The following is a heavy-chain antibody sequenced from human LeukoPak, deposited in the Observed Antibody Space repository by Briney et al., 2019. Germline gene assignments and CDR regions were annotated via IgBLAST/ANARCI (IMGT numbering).Heavy chain of an antibody. V-gene: IGHV4-4*07. J-gene: IGHJ6*02. CDR1: GGSISSYY. D-gene: IGHD6-13*01. Sequence: SETLSLTCTVSGGSISSYYWSWIRQPAGKGLEWIGRIYTSGSTNYNPSLKSRVTMLVDTSKNQFSLKLSSVTAADTAVYYCARDRGSSWHKDYYYGMDVWGQGTTVTVSS. CDR3: ARDRGSSWHKDYYYGMDV. CDR2: IYTSGST.